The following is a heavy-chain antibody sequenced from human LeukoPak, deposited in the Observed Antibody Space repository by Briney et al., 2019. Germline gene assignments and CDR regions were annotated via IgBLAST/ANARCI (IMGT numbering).Heavy chain of an antibody. D-gene: IGHD2-2*01. Sequence: GRSLRLSCAASGFTFSSYAMHWVRQAPGKGLEWVAVISYDGSNKYYADSVKGRFTISRDNSKNTLYLQMNSLRAEDTAVYYCARDAIVVPAAIRYYYGMDVWGQGTTVTVSS. CDR1: GFTFSSYA. J-gene: IGHJ6*02. CDR3: ARDAIVVPAAIRYYYGMDV. V-gene: IGHV3-30-3*01. CDR2: ISYDGSNK.